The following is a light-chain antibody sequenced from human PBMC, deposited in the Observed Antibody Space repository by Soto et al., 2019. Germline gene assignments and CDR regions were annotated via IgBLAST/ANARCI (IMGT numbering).Light chain of an antibody. J-gene: IGKJ2*01. V-gene: IGKV1D-12*01. Sequence: DIQMTQSPSAVSASVGDRVTITCRASQDISTWLAWYQQKPGKAPNFLIYAASTLQSGVPSRFSGSGSGTEFILTISSLQPEDFATYYCQQASRFPPTFGQGTKVDIK. CDR2: AAS. CDR3: QQASRFPPT. CDR1: QDISTW.